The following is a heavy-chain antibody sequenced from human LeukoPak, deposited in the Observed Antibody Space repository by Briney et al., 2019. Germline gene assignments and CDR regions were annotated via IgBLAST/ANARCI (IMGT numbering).Heavy chain of an antibody. CDR3: ARIPTNAVPSAHNGFDI. Sequence: SETLSLTCAVYGGSFSGYYWGWIRQPPGKGLEWIANIYYSGSTYYNPSLKGRVTISVDTSKNQFSLRLNSVTAADTSIYYCARIPTNAVPSAHNGFDIWGQGTMLTVSS. J-gene: IGHJ3*02. V-gene: IGHV4-34*01. CDR1: GGSFSGYY. D-gene: IGHD6-19*01. CDR2: IYYSGST.